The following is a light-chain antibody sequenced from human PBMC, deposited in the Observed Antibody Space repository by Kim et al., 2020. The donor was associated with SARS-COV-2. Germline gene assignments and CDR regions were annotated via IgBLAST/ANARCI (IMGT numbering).Light chain of an antibody. CDR3: AAWDDSMSGPV. Sequence: GQRATISCAGSSSNIGSNHVYWYQQLAGTATHLLIYRNKQRPGGAPDRSCGSTGGTSASPVSRGLRSEDEADYYCAAWDDSMSGPVFGGGTKVTVL. J-gene: IGLJ2*01. V-gene: IGLV1-47*01. CDR1: SSNIGSNH. CDR2: RNK.